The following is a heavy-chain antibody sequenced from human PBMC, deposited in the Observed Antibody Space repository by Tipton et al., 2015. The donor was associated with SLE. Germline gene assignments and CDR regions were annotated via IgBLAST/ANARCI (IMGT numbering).Heavy chain of an antibody. D-gene: IGHD3-3*01. CDR1: GDAINRRNYY. CDR3: ARGVYYGFWSAYYNEEGSKTYYVDS. Sequence: TLSLTCTVSGDAINRRNYYWDWIRQPPGKGLEWIGTVYYGGSIYYNPSLQSRVTISIDTSKNQFSLRLTSVTAADTAVYFCARGVYYGFWSAYYNEEGSKTYYVDSWGQGTLVTVSS. CDR2: VYYGGSI. V-gene: IGHV4-39*07. J-gene: IGHJ4*02.